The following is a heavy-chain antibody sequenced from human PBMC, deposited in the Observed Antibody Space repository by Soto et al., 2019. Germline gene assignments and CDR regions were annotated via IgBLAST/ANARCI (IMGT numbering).Heavy chain of an antibody. CDR2: ISYDGSNK. CDR3: ARDRSGGDYYYYGMDV. J-gene: IGHJ6*02. V-gene: IGHV3-30-3*01. D-gene: IGHD3-10*01. CDR1: GFTFSSYA. Sequence: QVQLVESGGGVVQPGRSLRLSCAASGFTFSSYAMHWVRQAPGKGLEWVAVISYDGSNKYYADSVKGRFTISRDNSKNTLNLQMNSMRAEDTAVYYCARDRSGGDYYYYGMDVWGQGTTVTVSS.